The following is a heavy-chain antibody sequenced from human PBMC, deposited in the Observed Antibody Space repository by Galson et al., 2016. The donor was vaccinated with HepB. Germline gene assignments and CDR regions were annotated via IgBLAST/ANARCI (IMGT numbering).Heavy chain of an antibody. D-gene: IGHD1-1*01. J-gene: IGHJ5*02. V-gene: IGHV3-23*01. CDR1: GFTFSSYA. CDR2: IGSSGGST. Sequence: SLRLSCAASGFTFSSYAMTWVRQAPGKGLEWVSAIGSSGGSTYYADSVKGRFTISRDNSKNTLYLQMKSLRAEDTAIYYCARGRTKLEFDPWGQGTLVTVSS. CDR3: ARGRTKLEFDP.